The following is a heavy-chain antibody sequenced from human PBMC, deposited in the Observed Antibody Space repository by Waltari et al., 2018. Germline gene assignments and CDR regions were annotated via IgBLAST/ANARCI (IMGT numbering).Heavy chain of an antibody. D-gene: IGHD6-13*01. CDR3: ASRGSYSSSWYGYYYYGMDV. CDR1: GYTFTSYA. CDR2: INAGNGNT. V-gene: IGHV1-3*01. Sequence: QVQLVQSGAEVKKPGASVKVSCKASGYTFTSYAMHWVRQAPAQRLEWMGWINAGNGNTKYSQKFQGRVTITRDTSASTAYMELSSLRSEDTAVYYCASRGSYSSSWYGYYYYGMDVWGQGTTVTVSS. J-gene: IGHJ6*02.